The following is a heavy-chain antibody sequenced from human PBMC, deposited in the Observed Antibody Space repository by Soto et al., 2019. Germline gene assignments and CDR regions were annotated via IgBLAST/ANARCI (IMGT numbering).Heavy chain of an antibody. CDR3: AREPNESYYFDY. CDR1: GYTFTNYY. Sequence: SSVKASCKASGYTFTNYYIHWVRQAPGQGLEWLGIIRPSGGRTEYAQRFQGRVTMTRDTSTSTVYMELTSLTSEDTAVYYCAREPNESYYFDYWGQGTLVTVSS. CDR2: IRPSGGRT. D-gene: IGHD5-18*01. V-gene: IGHV1-46*01. J-gene: IGHJ4*02.